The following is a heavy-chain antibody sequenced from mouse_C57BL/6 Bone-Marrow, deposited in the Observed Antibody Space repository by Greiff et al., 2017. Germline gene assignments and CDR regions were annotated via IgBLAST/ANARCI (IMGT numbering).Heavy chain of an antibody. CDR2: IWTGGGT. J-gene: IGHJ4*01. Sequence: VQRVESGPGLVAPSQSLSITCTVSGFSLTSYAISWVRQPPGKGLEWLGVIWTGGGTNYNSALKARLSISKDNSKSQVFVKINSRQTDDTARYYCARNEAFYAMDYWGQGTSVTVSS. V-gene: IGHV2-9-1*01. CDR1: GFSLTSYA. CDR3: ARNEAFYAMDY.